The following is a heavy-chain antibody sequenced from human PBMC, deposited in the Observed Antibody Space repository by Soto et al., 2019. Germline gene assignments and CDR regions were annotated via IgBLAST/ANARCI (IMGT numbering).Heavy chain of an antibody. CDR1: GYSFTSYW. CDR3: ARHKMVYCSGGSCAYAFDI. CDR2: IDPSDSYT. J-gene: IGHJ3*02. Sequence: EVQLVQSGAEVKKPGESLRISCKGSGYSFTSYWISWVRQMPGKGLEWMGRIDPSDSYTNYSPSFQGHVTISADKSISTAYLQWSSLKASDTAMDYCARHKMVYCSGGSCAYAFDIWGQGTMVTVSS. V-gene: IGHV5-10-1*03. D-gene: IGHD2-15*01.